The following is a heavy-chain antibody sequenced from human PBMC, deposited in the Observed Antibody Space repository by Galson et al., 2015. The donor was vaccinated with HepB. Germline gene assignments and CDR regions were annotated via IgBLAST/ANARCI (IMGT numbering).Heavy chain of an antibody. V-gene: IGHV4-59*01. D-gene: IGHD3-22*01. J-gene: IGHJ5*02. CDR1: GGSISSYY. Sequence: SETLSLTCTVSGGSISSYYWSWIRQPPGKGLEWIGYIFYTGITTYNPSLKSRVTISVDTSKNQFSLRLSSVTAADTAVYVCARAPNYYDSSGSNWFDPWGQGTLVTVSS. CDR3: ARAPNYYDSSGSNWFDP. CDR2: IFYTGIT.